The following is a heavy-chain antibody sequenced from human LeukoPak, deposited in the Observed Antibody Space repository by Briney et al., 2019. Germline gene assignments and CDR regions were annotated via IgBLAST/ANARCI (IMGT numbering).Heavy chain of an antibody. J-gene: IGHJ3*02. D-gene: IGHD3-16*01. Sequence: GGSLRLSCAASGFTFSTYELYWVRQAPGKGLEWISYISNGGTTIKYADSVRGRFTISRDDGRESLYLQMNSLRVEDTAIYYCGASRQYVGAFDIWGQGTLVSVSS. V-gene: IGHV3-48*03. CDR1: GFTFSTYE. CDR2: ISNGGTTI. CDR3: GASRQYVGAFDI.